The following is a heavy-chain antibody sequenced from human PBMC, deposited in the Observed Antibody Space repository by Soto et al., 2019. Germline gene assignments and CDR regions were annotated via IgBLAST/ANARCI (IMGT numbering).Heavy chain of an antibody. CDR3: AKAVGWSGYDPRDAFDI. CDR1: GFTFSSYG. Sequence: PGGSLRLSCAASGFTFSSYGMHWVRQAPGKGLEWVAVISYDGSNKYYADSVKGRFTISRDNSKNSLYLQMNSLRAEDTAVYYCAKAVGWSGYDPRDAFDIWGQGTMVTVSS. CDR2: ISYDGSNK. V-gene: IGHV3-30*18. D-gene: IGHD5-12*01. J-gene: IGHJ3*02.